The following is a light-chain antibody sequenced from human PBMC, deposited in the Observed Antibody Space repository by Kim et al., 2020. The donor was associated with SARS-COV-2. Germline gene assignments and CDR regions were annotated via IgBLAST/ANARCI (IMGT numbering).Light chain of an antibody. CDR2: ATS. V-gene: IGKV1-39*01. CDR1: QSVSTY. CDR3: QQSYTTPPT. J-gene: IGKJ2*01. Sequence: DIQMTQSPSSLSASVGDRVTLTCRASQSVSTYLNWYQQKPEKAPSLLIYATSILHIGVPSRFSGSGSGTDFTLTISSLQPEDFATYYCQQSYTTPPTFSKGTKLEI.